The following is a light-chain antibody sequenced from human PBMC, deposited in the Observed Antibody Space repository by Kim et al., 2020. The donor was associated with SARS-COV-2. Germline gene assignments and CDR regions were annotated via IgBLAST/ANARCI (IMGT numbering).Light chain of an antibody. J-gene: IGLJ3*02. V-gene: IGLV3-1*01. CDR2: QNS. Sequence: VSPGQTASITCSGDKLGDKLASWYQQKPGQSPVLVMYQNSRRYSGIPGRFSGSNSGNTATLTISGTQALDEADYFCQAWDSFTAVFGGGTKVTVL. CDR3: QAWDSFTAV. CDR1: KLGDKL.